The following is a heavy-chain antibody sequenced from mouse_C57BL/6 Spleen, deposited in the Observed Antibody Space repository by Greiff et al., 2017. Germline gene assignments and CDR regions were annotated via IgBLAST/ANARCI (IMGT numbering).Heavy chain of an antibody. J-gene: IGHJ2*01. D-gene: IGHD1-1*01. CDR3: ARDGAPPYYYGRDY. CDR1: GYSITSGYY. V-gene: IGHV3-6*01. Sequence: DVQLQESGPGLVKPSQSLSLTCSVTGYSITSGYYWNWIRQFPGNQLEWMGYISYDGSNNYNPSLKNRISITRDTSKNQFFLKLNSVTTEDTATYYGARDGAPPYYYGRDYWGQGTTRTVSS. CDR2: ISYDGSN.